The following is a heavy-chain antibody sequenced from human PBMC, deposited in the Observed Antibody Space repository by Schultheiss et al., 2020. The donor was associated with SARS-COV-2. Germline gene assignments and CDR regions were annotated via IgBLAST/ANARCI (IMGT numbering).Heavy chain of an antibody. CDR2: ISSSSSYI. CDR3: ARDKVVDWSGYYLSPGDY. Sequence: GESLKISCAASGFTFSSYSMNWVRQAPGKGLEWVSSISSSSSYIYYADSVKGRFTISRDNAKNSLYLQMNSLRAEDTAVYYCARDKVVDWSGYYLSPGDYWGQGTLVTVSS. J-gene: IGHJ4*02. CDR1: GFTFSSYS. D-gene: IGHD3-3*01. V-gene: IGHV3-21*01.